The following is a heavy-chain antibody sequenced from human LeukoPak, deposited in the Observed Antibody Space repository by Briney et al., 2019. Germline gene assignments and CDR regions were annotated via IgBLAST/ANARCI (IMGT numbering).Heavy chain of an antibody. CDR3: VRVAAAGTGAAPFDY. V-gene: IGHV3-30*03. CDR2: ISYDGSNK. J-gene: IGHJ4*02. CDR1: GFTFSTYG. D-gene: IGHD6-13*01. Sequence: QTGGSLRLSCAASGFTFSTYGMHWVRQAPGKGLEWVAVISYDGSNKYYADSVKGRFTISRDNSKNTLYLQMNSLRAEDTAVYYCVRVAAAGTGAAPFDYWGQGTLVTVSS.